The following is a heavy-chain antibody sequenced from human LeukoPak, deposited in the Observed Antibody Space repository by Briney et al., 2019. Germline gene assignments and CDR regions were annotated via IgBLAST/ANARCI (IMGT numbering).Heavy chain of an antibody. Sequence: GASVKVSCKASGGTFSSYAISWVRQAPGQGLERMGGIIPIFGTANYAQKFQGRVTITADESTSTAYMELNSLRAEDTAVYYCAKDLDFLTATFDYWGQGTLVTVSS. J-gene: IGHJ4*02. V-gene: IGHV1-69*13. CDR1: GGTFSSYA. CDR2: IIPIFGTA. CDR3: AKDLDFLTATFDY. D-gene: IGHD3-9*01.